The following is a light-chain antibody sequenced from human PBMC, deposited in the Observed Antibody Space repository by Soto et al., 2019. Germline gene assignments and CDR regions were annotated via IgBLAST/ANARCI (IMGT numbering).Light chain of an antibody. CDR1: QTISSY. J-gene: IGKJ4*01. CDR3: QQSYSTPGLT. CDR2: AAS. V-gene: IGKV1-39*01. Sequence: DIQMTQFPSSLSASVGDRVTITCRATQTISSYLNWYQQKPGKAPKLLIYAASSLHSGVPSRFSGSGSGTNFTLTISSLQPEDFATYYCQQSYSTPGLTFGGGTKVEIK.